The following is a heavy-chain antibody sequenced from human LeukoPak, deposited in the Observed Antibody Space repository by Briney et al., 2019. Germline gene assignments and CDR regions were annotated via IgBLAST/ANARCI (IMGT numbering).Heavy chain of an antibody. D-gene: IGHD6-19*01. V-gene: IGHV1-18*04. Sequence: ASVKVSCKASGYTFTSYGISWVRQAPGQGLEWMGWISAYNGNTNYAQKLQGRVTMTTDTSTSTAYMELRSLRSDDTAVYYCARDHAGYSSGWAFDYWGQGTLVTVSS. CDR3: ARDHAGYSSGWAFDY. CDR1: GYTFTSYG. CDR2: ISAYNGNT. J-gene: IGHJ4*02.